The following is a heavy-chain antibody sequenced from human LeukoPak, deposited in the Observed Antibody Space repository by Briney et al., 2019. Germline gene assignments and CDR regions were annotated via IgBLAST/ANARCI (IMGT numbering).Heavy chain of an antibody. CDR3: AKDGLQFSEWLPPLGY. Sequence: PGGSLRLSCAASGFTLSSYAMSWARQAPGKGLEWVSLISGNAGSTYYADSVKGRFTISRDITKNTLYLQMNSLRAEDTAVYYCAKDGLQFSEWLPPLGYWGQGTLVTVSS. J-gene: IGHJ4*02. CDR2: ISGNAGST. CDR1: GFTLSSYA. D-gene: IGHD3-3*01. V-gene: IGHV3-23*01.